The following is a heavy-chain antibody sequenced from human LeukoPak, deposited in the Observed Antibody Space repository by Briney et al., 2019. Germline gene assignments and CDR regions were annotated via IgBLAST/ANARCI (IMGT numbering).Heavy chain of an antibody. CDR2: IYYSGST. CDR1: GGSISSYY. J-gene: IGHJ4*02. CDR3: ARHIYFDY. V-gene: IGHV4-59*05. D-gene: IGHD2-21*01. Sequence: NPSETLSLTCTVSGGSISSYYWSWIRQPPGKGLEWIGSIYYSGSTYYNPSLKSRVTISVDTSKNQFSLKLSSVTAADTAVYYCARHIYFDYWGQGTLVTVSS.